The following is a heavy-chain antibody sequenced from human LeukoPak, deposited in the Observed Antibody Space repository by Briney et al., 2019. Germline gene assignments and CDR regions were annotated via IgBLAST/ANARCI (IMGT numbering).Heavy chain of an antibody. J-gene: IGHJ4*02. CDR3: AKVGYSGSYLGYFDY. Sequence: GGSLRLSCAASGFTFSSYGMHWVRQAPGKGLEWVAVISYDGSNKYYADSVKGRFTISRDNSKNTLYLQMNSLRAEDTAVYYCAKVGYSGSYLGYFDYWGQGTLVTVSS. D-gene: IGHD1-26*01. CDR1: GFTFSSYG. CDR2: ISYDGSNK. V-gene: IGHV3-30*18.